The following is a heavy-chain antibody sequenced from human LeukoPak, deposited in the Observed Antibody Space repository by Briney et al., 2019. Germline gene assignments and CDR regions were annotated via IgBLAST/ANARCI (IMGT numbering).Heavy chain of an antibody. D-gene: IGHD1-26*01. V-gene: IGHV3-23*01. CDR3: AKAFAFVGANFFDY. CDR2: IVDTT. Sequence: GGSLRLSCAASGFTFSIYAMSWVRQAPGKGLEWVSAIVDTTYYADSVECRFTISRDNSKNTLYLQMNSLRAEDAAIYYCAKAFAFVGANFFDYWGQGTLVAVSS. CDR1: GFTFSIYA. J-gene: IGHJ4*02.